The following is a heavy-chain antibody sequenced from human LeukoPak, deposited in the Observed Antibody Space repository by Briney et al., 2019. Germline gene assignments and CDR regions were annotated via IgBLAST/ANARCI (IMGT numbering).Heavy chain of an antibody. D-gene: IGHD6-13*01. V-gene: IGHV1-69*05. J-gene: IGHJ5*02. CDR3: ARDIAVFDP. CDR1: GGTFSSYA. CDR2: IIPIFGTA. Sequence: SVKVSCKASGGTFSSYAISWVRQAPGEGLEWMGRIIPIFGTANYAQKLQGRVTITTDESTSTAYMELSSLRSEDTAVYYCARDIAVFDPWGQGTLVTGSS.